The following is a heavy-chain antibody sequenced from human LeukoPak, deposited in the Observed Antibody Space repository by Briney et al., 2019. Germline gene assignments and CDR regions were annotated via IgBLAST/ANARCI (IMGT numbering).Heavy chain of an antibody. D-gene: IGHD3-22*01. Sequence: GESLKISCKGSGYSFTSYWIGWVRQVPGKGLEWMGIIYPGDSDTRYSPSFQGQVTISADKSISTAYLQWSSLKASDTAMYYCARGGYDSSGYYLDKYYFDYWGQGTLVTVSS. CDR2: IYPGDSDT. J-gene: IGHJ4*02. CDR1: GYSFTSYW. V-gene: IGHV5-51*01. CDR3: ARGGYDSSGYYLDKYYFDY.